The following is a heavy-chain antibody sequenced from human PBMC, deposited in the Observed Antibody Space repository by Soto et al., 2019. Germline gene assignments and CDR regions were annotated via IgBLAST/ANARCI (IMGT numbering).Heavy chain of an antibody. CDR3: ARFLAYSRSPYFDY. D-gene: IGHD6-6*01. CDR1: GGSISSSY. CDR2: IYYSGST. Sequence: SETLSLTCTVSGGSISSSYWSWLRQPPGKGLESLGYIYYSGSTNYNPSLMRRVTISVDTSKNQFSLKLCSVTAADTAVYYCARFLAYSRSPYFDYWGQGTLVTVSS. V-gene: IGHV4-59*01. J-gene: IGHJ4*02.